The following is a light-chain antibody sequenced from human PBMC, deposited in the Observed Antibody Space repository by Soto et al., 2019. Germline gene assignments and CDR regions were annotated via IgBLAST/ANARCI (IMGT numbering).Light chain of an antibody. Sequence: DIQMTQSPSSLSASVGDRVTITCRASQTISSYLNCYQQKPGKAPKLLIYGASGLQSWVPSTFSGSGSGTDFTLTISSLQPEDCATYCWQQSYSIPPAFGPGTKVNVK. CDR1: QTISSY. CDR3: QQSYSIPPA. CDR2: GAS. V-gene: IGKV1-39*01. J-gene: IGKJ3*01.